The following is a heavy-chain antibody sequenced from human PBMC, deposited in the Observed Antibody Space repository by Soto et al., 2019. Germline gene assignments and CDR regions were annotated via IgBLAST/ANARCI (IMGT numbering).Heavy chain of an antibody. Sequence: QVQLVESGGGVVQPGRSLRLSCAASGFTFSSYAMHWVRQAPGKGLEWVAVISYDGSNKYYADSVKGRFTISRDNSKNTLYLQMNSLRAEDTAVYYCARERITIFGVVISLSYGMDVWGQGTTVTVSS. CDR2: ISYDGSNK. D-gene: IGHD3-3*01. J-gene: IGHJ6*02. V-gene: IGHV3-30-3*01. CDR1: GFTFSSYA. CDR3: ARERITIFGVVISLSYGMDV.